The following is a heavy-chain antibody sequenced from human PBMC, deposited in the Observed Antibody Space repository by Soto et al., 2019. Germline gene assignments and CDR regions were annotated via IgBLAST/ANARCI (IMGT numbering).Heavy chain of an antibody. CDR2: INPNSGGT. CDR3: ARDQAMVTPRFDY. V-gene: IGHV1-2*02. D-gene: IGHD5-18*01. CDR1: GYTFTGYY. Sequence: WASVKVSCKASGYTFTGYYMHWVRQAPGQGLEWMGWINPNSGGTNYAQKFQGRVTMTRDTSISTAYMELSRLRSDDTAVYYCARDQAMVTPRFDYWGQGTLVTVSS. J-gene: IGHJ4*02.